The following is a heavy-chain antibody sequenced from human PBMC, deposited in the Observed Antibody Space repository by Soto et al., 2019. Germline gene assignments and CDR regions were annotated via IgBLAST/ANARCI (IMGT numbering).Heavy chain of an antibody. V-gene: IGHV3-48*01. CDR2: ASNDDI. CDR3: VRDHQWAFDY. D-gene: IGHD2-8*01. J-gene: IGHJ4*02. CDR1: GFPFRFFS. Sequence: PGGSLRLSCATSGFPFRFFSLNWVRQAPGKGPEWVSYASNDDISYADSVRGRLTISRDTGKTSLYLQMNSLRVDDTAVYYCVRDHQWAFDYWGQGILVTVSS.